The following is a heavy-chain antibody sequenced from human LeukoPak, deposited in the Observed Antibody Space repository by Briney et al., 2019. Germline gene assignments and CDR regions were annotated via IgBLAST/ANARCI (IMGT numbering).Heavy chain of an antibody. CDR1: GFTFDDYA. J-gene: IGHJ3*02. CDR3: ARDIHSVAFDI. CDR2: ISWNSGSI. Sequence: GGSLRLSCAASGFTFDDYAMHWVRQAPGKGLEWVSGISWNSGSIGYADSVKGRFTISRDNAKRSVYLQMNSLGDEDTAVYYCARDIHSVAFDIWGQGTMVTVSS. V-gene: IGHV3-9*01.